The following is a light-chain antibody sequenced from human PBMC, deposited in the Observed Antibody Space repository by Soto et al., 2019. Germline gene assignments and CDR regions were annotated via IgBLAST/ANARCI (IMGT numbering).Light chain of an antibody. CDR3: QQSGDDPPWT. CDR2: AAS. Sequence: DIQMTQSPSSLSASVGDRVIITCRASQSIRKYLNWYQQKPGKVPTLLIYAASSLQSGVPSRFSGSGSGTEFTITITSLQPENFETYYYQQSGDDPPWTFGQGTKVDIK. V-gene: IGKV1-39*01. CDR1: QSIRKY. J-gene: IGKJ1*01.